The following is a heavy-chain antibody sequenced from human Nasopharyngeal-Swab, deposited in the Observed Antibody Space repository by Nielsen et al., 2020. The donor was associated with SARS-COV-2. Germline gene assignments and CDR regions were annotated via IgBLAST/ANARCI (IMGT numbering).Heavy chain of an antibody. CDR3: VRDRDIFGYDSSGYYGADAFDL. D-gene: IGHD3-22*01. J-gene: IGHJ3*01. CDR2: IWYDGSNK. Sequence: GESLKISCAASGFTFSSYGMHWVRQAPGKGLEWVAVIWYDGSNKYYADSVKGRFTISRDNSKNTLYLQMNSLRAEDTAVYYCVRDRDIFGYDSSGYYGADAFDLWGQGTMVTVSA. V-gene: IGHV3-33*01. CDR1: GFTFSSYG.